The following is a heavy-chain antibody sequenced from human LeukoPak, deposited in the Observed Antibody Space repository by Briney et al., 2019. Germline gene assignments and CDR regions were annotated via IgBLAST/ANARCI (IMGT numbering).Heavy chain of an antibody. V-gene: IGHV1-24*01. CDR3: ATGGPGYCSGGSCYGRYYYYYGMDV. Sequence: GASVKVSFKVSGYALTELSMHWVRQAPGKGLERMGGFDPEDGETIYAQKFQGRVTMTEDTSTDTAYMELSSLRSEDTAVYYCATGGPGYCSGGSCYGRYYYYYGMDVWGQGTTVTVSS. CDR2: FDPEDGET. D-gene: IGHD2-15*01. J-gene: IGHJ6*02. CDR1: GYALTELS.